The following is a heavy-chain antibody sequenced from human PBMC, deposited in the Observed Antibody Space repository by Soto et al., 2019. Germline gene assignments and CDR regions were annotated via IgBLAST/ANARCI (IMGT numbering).Heavy chain of an antibody. CDR3: ARAMTTVTTIDY. D-gene: IGHD4-17*01. J-gene: IGHJ4*02. V-gene: IGHV4-59*12. CDR1: GFYISSYY. CDR2: IYYSGST. Sequence: SETLSLTCPSSGFYISSYYWSWIRQPPGKGLEWIGYIYYSGSTNYNPSLKSRVTISVDTSKNQFSLKLSSVTAADTAVYYCARAMTTVTTIDYWGQGTLVTVSS.